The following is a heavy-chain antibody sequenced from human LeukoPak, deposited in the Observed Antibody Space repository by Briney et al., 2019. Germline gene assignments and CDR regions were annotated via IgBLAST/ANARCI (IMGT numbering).Heavy chain of an antibody. Sequence: GGSLRLFWAGCGFTFYDYYVRWMRQAPGQGLVEVSYISSSGSTIYYADSVKGPFTISRDNAKNSLYLQMNSLRAEDTAVYYCARVRRYFYDISGQIGYWGQGTLVTVSS. D-gene: IGHD3-22*01. CDR2: ISSSGSTI. CDR3: ARVRRYFYDISGQIGY. CDR1: GFTFYDYY. J-gene: IGHJ4*02. V-gene: IGHV3-11*01.